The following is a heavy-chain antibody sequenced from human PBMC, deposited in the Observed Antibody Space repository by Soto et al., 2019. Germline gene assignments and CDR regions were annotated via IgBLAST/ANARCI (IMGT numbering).Heavy chain of an antibody. J-gene: IGHJ2*01. CDR3: ARHRLYGGNSYWYFDL. D-gene: IGHD2-21*02. V-gene: IGHV4-39*01. Sequence: QLQLQESGPGLVTPSETLSLTCTVSGGSISSGNYYWAWIRQPPGKGLEWIGSIYYSGSTYYNPSLKSRVTISVDTSKNQFSLKLSSVTAADTAVYYCARHRLYGGNSYWYFDLWGRGSLVTVSS. CDR1: GGSISSGNYY. CDR2: IYYSGST.